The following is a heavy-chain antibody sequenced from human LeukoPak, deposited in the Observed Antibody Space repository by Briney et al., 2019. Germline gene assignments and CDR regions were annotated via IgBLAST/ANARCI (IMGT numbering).Heavy chain of an antibody. CDR1: GYTFTGYY. CDR3: ARVVVVPAATVDY. V-gene: IGHV1-2*02. CDR2: INPNSGGT. J-gene: IGHJ4*02. Sequence: ASVKVSCKASGYTFTGYYMHLVRQAPGQGLEWMGWINPNSGGTNYEQKFQGRVTMTRDTSISTAYMELSRLRSEDTAVYYCARVVVVPAATVDYWGQGTRATVSS. D-gene: IGHD2-2*01.